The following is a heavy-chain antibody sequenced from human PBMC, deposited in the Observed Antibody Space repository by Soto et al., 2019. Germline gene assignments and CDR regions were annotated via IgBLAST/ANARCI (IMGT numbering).Heavy chain of an antibody. CDR2: ISSSSSYI. CDR1: GFPFSSYS. CDR3: ARVAAAGLFAFDI. V-gene: IGHV3-21*01. J-gene: IGHJ3*02. Sequence: GGSLRLSCAASGFPFSSYSMNWVRQAPGKGLEWVSSISSSSSYIYYADSVKGRFTISRDNAKNSLYLQMNSLRAEDTAVYYCARVAAAGLFAFDIWGQGTMVTVSS. D-gene: IGHD6-13*01.